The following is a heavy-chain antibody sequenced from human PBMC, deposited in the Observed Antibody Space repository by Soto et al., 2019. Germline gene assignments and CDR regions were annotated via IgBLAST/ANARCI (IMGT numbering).Heavy chain of an antibody. Sequence: PSETLSLTCFVSGGSINNHFWSWIRQPPGKGLEWIGSIYYGGSTYYNPSLKSRVTISVDTSKNQFSLKLSSVTAADTAVYYCARRGYSSSWYNFDYWGQGTLVTVSS. V-gene: IGHV4-39*01. CDR1: GGSINNHF. CDR2: IYYGGST. CDR3: ARRGYSSSWYNFDY. D-gene: IGHD6-13*01. J-gene: IGHJ4*02.